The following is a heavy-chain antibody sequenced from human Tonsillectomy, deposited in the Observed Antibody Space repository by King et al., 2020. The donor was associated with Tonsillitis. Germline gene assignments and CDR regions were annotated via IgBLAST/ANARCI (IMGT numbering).Heavy chain of an antibody. V-gene: IGHV3-23*04. CDR2: IGDSGDSS. J-gene: IGHJ2*01. CDR3: AKAEVDTAMVRNWYFDL. D-gene: IGHD5-18*01. CDR1: GFTFSSYA. Sequence: VQLVESGGGFVQPGGSLRLSCAASGFTFSSYAMNWVRQAPGKGLEWVSTIGDSGDSSYYADSVQGRFTISRDNSKNTLYLQLNSLGAEETAVYYCAKAEVDTAMVRNWYFDLWGRGTLVTVSS.